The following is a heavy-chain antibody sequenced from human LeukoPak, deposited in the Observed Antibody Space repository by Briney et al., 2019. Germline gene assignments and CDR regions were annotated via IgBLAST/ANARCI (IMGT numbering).Heavy chain of an antibody. D-gene: IGHD6-25*01. V-gene: IGHV3-33*01. CDR1: GFTFSSYG. J-gene: IGHJ4*02. CDR2: IWYDGSNK. CDR3: ARESSGPFDY. Sequence: PGGSLRLTCAASGFTFSSYGMHWVRQAPGKGLEWVTVIWYDGSNKYYADSVKGRFTISRDNSKNTLYLQMNSLRAEDTAVYYCARESSGPFDYWGQGTLVTVSS.